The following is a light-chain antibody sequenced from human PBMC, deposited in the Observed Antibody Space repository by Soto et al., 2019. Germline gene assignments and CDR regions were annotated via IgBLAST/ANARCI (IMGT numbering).Light chain of an antibody. CDR1: QSVGKY. V-gene: IGKV3-11*01. J-gene: IGKJ1*01. CDR2: DAS. Sequence: EIVMTQSPATLSLSPGERATLSCRASQSVGKYLVWYQQKPGQAPRLLIYDASNRATGIPARFSGSGSGTDFTLTISSLEPEDFAVYYCQQRGNRPPWTVGQGTKVEIK. CDR3: QQRGNRPPWT.